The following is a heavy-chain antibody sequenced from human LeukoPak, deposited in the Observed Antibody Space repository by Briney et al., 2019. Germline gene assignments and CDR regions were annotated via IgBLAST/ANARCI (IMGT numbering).Heavy chain of an antibody. J-gene: IGHJ4*02. CDR2: IIPIFGTA. Sequence: GASVKVSCXASGGTFSSYAISWVRQAPGQGLEWMGRIIPIFGTANYAQKFQGRVTITTDESTSTAYMELSSLRSEDTAVYYCARTYYYDSSGYHHLDYWGQGTLVTVSS. CDR1: GGTFSSYA. CDR3: ARTYYYDSSGYHHLDY. D-gene: IGHD3-22*01. V-gene: IGHV1-69*05.